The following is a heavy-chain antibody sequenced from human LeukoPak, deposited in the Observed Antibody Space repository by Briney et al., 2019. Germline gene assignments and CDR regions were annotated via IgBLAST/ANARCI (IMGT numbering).Heavy chain of an antibody. CDR1: GFTFSDYS. CDR3: ARGGSGYFDY. CDR2: ISGSGSYI. V-gene: IGHV3-21*01. J-gene: IGHJ4*02. Sequence: GGSLRLSCAASGFTFSDYSMNWVRQTPRKGLEWVSCISGSGSYIYYADSVKGRFTISRDNAKNSLYLQMNSLRAEDTAVYYCARGGSGYFDYWGQGTLVTVSS.